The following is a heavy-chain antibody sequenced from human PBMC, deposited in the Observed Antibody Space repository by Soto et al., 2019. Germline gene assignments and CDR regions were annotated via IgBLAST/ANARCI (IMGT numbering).Heavy chain of an antibody. D-gene: IGHD6-19*01. Sequence: ASVKVSCKASGNTFTNYGISWVRQAPGQGLEWMGWISAYNGNTNYAPKLQGRVTMTTDTSTSTAYMELRSLRSDDTAVYYCARDPWIALPGTSFDYWGQGTLVTVSS. V-gene: IGHV1-18*01. CDR2: ISAYNGNT. CDR3: ARDPWIALPGTSFDY. J-gene: IGHJ4*02. CDR1: GNTFTNYG.